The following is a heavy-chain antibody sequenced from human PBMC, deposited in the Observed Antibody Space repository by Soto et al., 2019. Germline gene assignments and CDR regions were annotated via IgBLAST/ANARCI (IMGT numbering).Heavy chain of an antibody. J-gene: IGHJ5*02. CDR3: XXXXXXXXRFDP. V-gene: IGHV4-30-2*01. CDR2: IYHSGST. CDR1: GGSISSGGYS. Sequence: QLQLQESGSGLVKPSQTLSLTCAVSGGSISSGGYSWSWIRQPPGKGLEWIGYIYHSGSTYYNPSLKSRVTISVDRSKNQFSLKLSSVTAADTAVXSCXXXXXXXXRFDPWGQGTLVTVSS.